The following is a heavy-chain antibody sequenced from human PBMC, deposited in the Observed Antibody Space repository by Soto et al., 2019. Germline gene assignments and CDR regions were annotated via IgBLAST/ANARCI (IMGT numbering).Heavy chain of an antibody. D-gene: IGHD5-18*01. V-gene: IGHV3-30-3*01. CDR2: ISYDGSNK. Sequence: SLRLSCAASGFTFSSYAMHWVRQAPGKGLEWVAVISYDGSNKYYADSVKGRFTISRDNSKNTLYLQMNSLRAEDTAVYYCARDGAPTAIRHLYYWGQGTLVTVSS. CDR3: ARDGAPTAIRHLYY. CDR1: GFTFSSYA. J-gene: IGHJ4*02.